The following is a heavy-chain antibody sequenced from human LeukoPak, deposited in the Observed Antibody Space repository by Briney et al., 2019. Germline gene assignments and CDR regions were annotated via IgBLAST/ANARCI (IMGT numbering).Heavy chain of an antibody. D-gene: IGHD1-26*01. CDR2: ISGSGGKT. V-gene: IGHV3-23*01. CDR1: VFTFSSYA. J-gene: IGHJ4*02. Sequence: GGSLRLSCAASVFTFSSYAMSWVRQAPGKGLEGVSAISGSGGKTYYADSVKGRFTISRDNSKNTLYLQMNSLRAEDTAVYYCAKGRKWELPFDYWGQGTLVTVSS. CDR3: AKGRKWELPFDY.